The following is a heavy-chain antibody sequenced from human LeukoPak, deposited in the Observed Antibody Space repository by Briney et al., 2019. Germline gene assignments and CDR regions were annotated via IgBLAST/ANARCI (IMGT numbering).Heavy chain of an antibody. V-gene: IGHV1-2*02. J-gene: IGHJ6*02. D-gene: IGHD6-13*01. CDR2: INPNSGGT. Sequence: ASVKVSCKASGYTFTGYYMHWVRQAPGQGLERMGWINPNSGGTNYAQKFQGRVTMTRDTSISTAYMELSRLRSDDTAVYYCAREDLPDSSWYRVYYYYYGMDVWGQGTTVTVSS. CDR1: GYTFTGYY. CDR3: AREDLPDSSWYRVYYYYYGMDV.